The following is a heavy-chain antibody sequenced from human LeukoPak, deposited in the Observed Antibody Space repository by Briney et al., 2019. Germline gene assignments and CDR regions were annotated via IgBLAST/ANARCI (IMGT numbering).Heavy chain of an antibody. J-gene: IGHJ5*02. CDR1: GYTFTGDY. Sequence: GSVKVSCKASGYTFTGDYMHWGRQAPGQGLEWMEWINPNSGGTNYAQKFQGRVTMTRDTSISTAYMELSRLRSDDTAVYYCARGARGYGSTWGQGTLVTVSS. V-gene: IGHV1-2*02. CDR3: ARGARGYGST. CDR2: INPNSGGT. D-gene: IGHD3-10*01.